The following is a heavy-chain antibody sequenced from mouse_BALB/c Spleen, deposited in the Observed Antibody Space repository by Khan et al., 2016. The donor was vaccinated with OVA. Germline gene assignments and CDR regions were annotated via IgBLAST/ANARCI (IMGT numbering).Heavy chain of an antibody. V-gene: IGHV2-6-1*01. CDR3: ARQPYYHYNIMDY. CDR2: IWSDGST. CDR1: GFSLTNYG. D-gene: IGHD2-10*01. J-gene: IGHJ4*01. Sequence: VQLQQSGPGLAAPSQSLSITCTISGFSLTNYGVHWVLQPPGKGLEWLVVIWSDGSTTYNSALKSRLTITKDNSQSQVFLKMNSLQTDDTAIYFCARQPYYHYNIMDYWGQGTSVTVSS.